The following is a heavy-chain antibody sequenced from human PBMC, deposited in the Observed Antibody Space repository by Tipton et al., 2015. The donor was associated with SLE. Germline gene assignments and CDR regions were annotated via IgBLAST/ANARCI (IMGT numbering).Heavy chain of an antibody. CDR3: ARGGHCTSDSGYVYYYYMDV. CDR2: VFYNGNT. V-gene: IGHV4-59*01. CDR1: GGSINYYY. J-gene: IGHJ6*03. Sequence: LRLSCTVSGGSINYYYWNWIRQPPGKGLEWIGYVFYNGNTNYNASLKSRVTMSVDTSKSQFSLQLRSVTAADTAVYYCARGGHCTSDSGYVYYYYMDVWGEGTTVAVPS. D-gene: IGHD2-8*01.